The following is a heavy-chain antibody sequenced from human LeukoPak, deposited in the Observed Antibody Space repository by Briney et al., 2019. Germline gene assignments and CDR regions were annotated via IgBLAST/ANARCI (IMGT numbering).Heavy chain of an antibody. V-gene: IGHV4-39*01. D-gene: IGHD3-10*01. CDR1: AGSISSSSYY. CDR3: ARFTSALWWYFDL. Sequence: SETLSLTCTVSAGSISSSSYYWGWIRQPPGKGLEWIGRIYYSGSTYYNPSLKSRVTISVDTSKNQFSLKLSSVTAAATAVYYCARFTSALWWYFDLWGRGTLVTVSS. CDR2: IYYSGST. J-gene: IGHJ2*01.